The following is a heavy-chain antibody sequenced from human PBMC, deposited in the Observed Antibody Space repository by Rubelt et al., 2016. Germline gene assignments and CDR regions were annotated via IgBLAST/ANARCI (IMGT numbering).Heavy chain of an antibody. CDR3: ARAGRNYGAFDI. Sequence: QVQLQESGPGLVKPSETLSLTCTVSGGSISSFYWSWIRQPPGKGLEWIGYIYYSGSTNYNPSLKSRVTISVDTSKNQFSLKLSSVTAADTAVYYCARAGRNYGAFDIWGQGTMVTVSS. CDR2: IYYSGST. J-gene: IGHJ3*02. V-gene: IGHV4-59*08. CDR1: GGSISSFY. D-gene: IGHD1-7*01.